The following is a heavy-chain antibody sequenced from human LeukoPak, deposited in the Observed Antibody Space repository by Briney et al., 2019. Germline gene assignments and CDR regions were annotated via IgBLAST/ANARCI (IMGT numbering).Heavy chain of an antibody. CDR1: GFTFDDYS. CDR3: AKDGKNYFDY. J-gene: IGHJ4*02. V-gene: IGHV3-43D*03. Sequence: GGSLRLSCAAFGFTFDDYSMHWVRQAPGKGLEWVSLISWNGGSSYYADSVKGRFTISRDNSKNSLYLQMNSLRAEDTALYYCAKDGKNYFDYWGQGTLVTVSS. CDR2: ISWNGGSS.